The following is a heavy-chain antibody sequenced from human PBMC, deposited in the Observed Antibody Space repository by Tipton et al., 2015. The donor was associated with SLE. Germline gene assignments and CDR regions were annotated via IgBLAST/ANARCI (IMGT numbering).Heavy chain of an antibody. D-gene: IGHD3-10*01. CDR1: GGSISSYY. CDR3: ARHRGMVQGLLMPFDY. Sequence: PGLVKPSETLSLTCTVSGGSISSYYWSWVRQPPGKGLEWIGEIYHTGSTKYNPSLKSRVTISVDKSKNQFSLKLTPVTAADTAVYYCARHRGMVQGLLMPFDYWGQGTLVTVSS. V-gene: IGHV4-59*08. J-gene: IGHJ4*02. CDR2: IYHTGST.